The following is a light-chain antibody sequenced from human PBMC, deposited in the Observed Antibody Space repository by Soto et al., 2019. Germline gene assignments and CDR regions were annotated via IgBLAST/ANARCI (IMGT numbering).Light chain of an antibody. V-gene: IGKV3-15*01. J-gene: IGKJ1*01. CDR2: GAS. CDR1: QSVSSN. CDR3: QQYNNWPQT. Sequence: EIVMTQSPATLSVSPGERATLSCRASQSVSSNLAWYQQKPGQAPRLLIYGASTRATGIPARFSGSGSGTDFTLTITRLKSEDFAVYYCQQYNNWPQTFGQGTKVEIK.